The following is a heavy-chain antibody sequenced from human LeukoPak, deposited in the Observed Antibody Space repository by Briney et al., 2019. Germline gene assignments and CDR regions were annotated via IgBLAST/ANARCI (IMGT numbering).Heavy chain of an antibody. D-gene: IGHD6-13*01. CDR2: IYYSGST. CDR3: AREHSSSWVDY. Sequence: SETLSLTCTVSGASISSTSFYWGWIRQPPGRGLEWIGSIYYSGSTYYNPSLMSRVTISVDTSKNQFSPKLSSVTAADTAVYYCAREHSSSWVDYWGQGILVSVSS. J-gene: IGHJ4*02. V-gene: IGHV4-39*07. CDR1: GASISSTSFY.